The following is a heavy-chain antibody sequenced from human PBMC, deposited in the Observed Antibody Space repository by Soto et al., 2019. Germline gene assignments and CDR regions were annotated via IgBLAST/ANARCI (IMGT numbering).Heavy chain of an antibody. D-gene: IGHD1-26*01. V-gene: IGHV4-59*04. CDR1: GGSISGYC. J-gene: IGHJ4*02. Sequence: PSETLSLTCTVSGGSISGYCWSWIRQPPGKGLEWIGYIYYSGTTYYNPSLKSRVTMSVDTSKNQFSLKLTSVTAADTAVYFCSRGRDPHKGGRSWGQGTLVTVSS. CDR3: SRGRDPHKGGRS. CDR2: IYYSGTT.